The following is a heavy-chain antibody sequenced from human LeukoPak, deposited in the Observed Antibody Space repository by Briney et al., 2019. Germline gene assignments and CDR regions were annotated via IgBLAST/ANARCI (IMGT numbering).Heavy chain of an antibody. J-gene: IGHJ4*02. D-gene: IGHD5-18*01. CDR2: IYYSGST. V-gene: IGHV4-59*01. CDR3: ARDPGSYGYYFDY. CDR1: GGSISSYY. Sequence: PSETLSLTCTVSGGSISSYYWSWIRQPPGKGLGWIGYIYYSGSTNYNPSLKSRVTISVDTSKNQFSLKLSSMTAADTAVNYFARDPGSYGYYFDYWGQGTLVTVSS.